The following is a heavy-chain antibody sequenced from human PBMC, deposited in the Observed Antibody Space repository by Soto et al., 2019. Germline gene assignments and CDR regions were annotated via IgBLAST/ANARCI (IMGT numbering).Heavy chain of an antibody. D-gene: IGHD3-22*01. CDR2: IWYDGRNK. J-gene: IGHJ4*02. CDR3: ARGRQVVTYYYFDY. Sequence: GGSLRLSCAASGFTFSSYGMHWVRQAPGKGLEWVAGIWYDGRNKYYADSVNGRFTISRDNSKNTLYLQMNSLRAEDTAVYYGARGRQVVTYYYFDYWGQGTLVTVS. V-gene: IGHV3-33*08. CDR1: GFTFSSYG.